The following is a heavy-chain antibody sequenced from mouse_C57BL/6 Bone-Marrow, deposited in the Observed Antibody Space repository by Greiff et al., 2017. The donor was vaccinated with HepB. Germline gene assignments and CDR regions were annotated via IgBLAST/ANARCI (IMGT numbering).Heavy chain of an antibody. D-gene: IGHD1-1*01. V-gene: IGHV1-5*01. CDR1: GYTFTSYW. CDR3: ARAPSYYGSFDY. J-gene: IGHJ2*01. CDR2: IYPGNSDT. Sequence: EVQLQQSGTVLARPGASVKMSCKTSGYTFTSYWMHWVKQRPGQGLEWIGAIYPGNSDTSYNQKFKGKAKLTAVTSASTAYMELSSLTNEDSAVYYCARAPSYYGSFDYWGQGTTLTVSS.